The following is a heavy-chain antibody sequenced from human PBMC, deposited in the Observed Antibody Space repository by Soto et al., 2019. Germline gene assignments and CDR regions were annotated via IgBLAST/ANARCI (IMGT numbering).Heavy chain of an antibody. CDR3: AKEPKPRSNYYYYYMDV. CDR2: ISWNSGSI. J-gene: IGHJ6*03. Sequence: SLRLSCAASGFTFDDYAMHWVRQAPGKGLEWVSGISWNSGSIGYADSVKGRFTISRDNAKNSLYLQMNSLRAEDTALYYCAKEPKPRSNYYYYYMDVWGKGTTVTVSS. CDR1: GFTFDDYA. V-gene: IGHV3-9*01.